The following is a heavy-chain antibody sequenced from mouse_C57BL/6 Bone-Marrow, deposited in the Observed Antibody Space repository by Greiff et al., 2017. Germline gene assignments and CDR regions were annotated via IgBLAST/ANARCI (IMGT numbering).Heavy chain of an antibody. J-gene: IGHJ2*01. CDR2: ISGGGGNT. D-gene: IGHD1-1*01. CDR1: GFTFSSYT. CDR3: ARGYYYASSLYFDY. V-gene: IGHV5-9*01. Sequence: EVKLMESGGGLVKPGGSLKLSCAASGFTFSSYTMSWVRQTPEKRLEWVATISGGGGNTYYPDSVKGRFTFSRDNAKNTLYLQMSSLRSEDTALYYCARGYYYASSLYFDYWGQGTTLTVSS.